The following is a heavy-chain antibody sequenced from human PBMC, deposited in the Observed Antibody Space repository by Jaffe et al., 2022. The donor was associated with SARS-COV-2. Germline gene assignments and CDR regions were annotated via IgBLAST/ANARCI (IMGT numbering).Heavy chain of an antibody. CDR2: IYYSGST. V-gene: IGHV4-59*01. CDR3: ATTMTGDYDNEAFDI. D-gene: IGHD3-16*01. Sequence: QVQLQESGPGLVKPSETLSLTCTVSGGSISSYYWSWIRQPPGKGLEWIGYIYYSGSTNYNPSLKSRVTISVDTSKNQFSLKLSSVTAADTAVYYCATTMTGDYDNEAFDIWGQGTMVTVSS. J-gene: IGHJ3*02. CDR1: GGSISSYY.